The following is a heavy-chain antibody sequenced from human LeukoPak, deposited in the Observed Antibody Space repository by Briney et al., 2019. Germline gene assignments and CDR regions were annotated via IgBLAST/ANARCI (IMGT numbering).Heavy chain of an antibody. Sequence: GGSLRLSCAASGFTFSSYAMSWVRQAPGKGLEWVSAISGSGGSTYYADSVKGRFTISRDNSKNTLYLQMNSLRAEDTAVYYCARDKRDSSSFEFGFDYWDQGTLVTVSS. V-gene: IGHV3-23*01. CDR1: GFTFSSYA. CDR3: ARDKRDSSSFEFGFDY. J-gene: IGHJ4*02. CDR2: ISGSGGST. D-gene: IGHD6-13*01.